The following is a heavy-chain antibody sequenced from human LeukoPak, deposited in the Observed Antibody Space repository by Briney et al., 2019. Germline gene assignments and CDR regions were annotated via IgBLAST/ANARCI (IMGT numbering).Heavy chain of an antibody. CDR1: GFTFTSFG. CDR2: ISAYNGNT. J-gene: IGHJ5*02. Sequence: ASVKVSCKASGFTFTSFGFSWVRQAPGQGLEWMGWISAYNGNTNYAQKLQGRVTMTTDTSTSTAYMELRSLRSDDTAVYYCARTIAAAHRSWFDPWGQGTLVTVSS. V-gene: IGHV1-18*01. CDR3: ARTIAAAHRSWFDP. D-gene: IGHD6-13*01.